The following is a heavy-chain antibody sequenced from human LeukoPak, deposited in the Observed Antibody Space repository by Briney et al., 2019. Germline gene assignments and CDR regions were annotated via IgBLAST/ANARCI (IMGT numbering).Heavy chain of an antibody. D-gene: IGHD2-21*02. Sequence: GRSLRLSCAASGFIVGNKYISWVRQAPGKGLEWVSVIYSDGNTNYADSVKGRFTISRDNSKNTLYLQMNSLRAEDTAVYYCADMTDDYWGQGTLVTVSS. CDR2: IYSDGNT. CDR3: ADMTDDY. CDR1: GFIVGNKY. J-gene: IGHJ4*02. V-gene: IGHV3-53*01.